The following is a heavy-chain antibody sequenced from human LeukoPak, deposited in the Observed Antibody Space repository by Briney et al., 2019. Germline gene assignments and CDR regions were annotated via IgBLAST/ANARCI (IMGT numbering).Heavy chain of an antibody. Sequence: QPGGSLRLSCAASGFTFSNYAMTWVRQAPGRGLEWVSYISSSGSTIYYADSVKGRFTISRDNAKNSLYLQMNSLRAEDTAVYYCARVRHDYGDYEGEVQNWFDPWGQGTLVTVSS. D-gene: IGHD4-17*01. V-gene: IGHV3-48*03. CDR3: ARVRHDYGDYEGEVQNWFDP. CDR1: GFTFSNYA. CDR2: ISSSGSTI. J-gene: IGHJ5*02.